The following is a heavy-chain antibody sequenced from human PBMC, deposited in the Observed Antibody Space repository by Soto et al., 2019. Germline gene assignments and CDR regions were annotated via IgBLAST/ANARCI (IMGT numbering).Heavy chain of an antibody. CDR2: ISWNSGSI. CDR3: AKDIEYYYGSGSTFDY. D-gene: IGHD3-10*01. J-gene: IGHJ4*02. V-gene: IGHV3-9*01. Sequence: GGSLRLSCAASGFTFDDYAMHWVRQAPGKGLEWVSGISWNSGSIGYADSVKGRFTISRDNAKNSLYLQMNSLRAEDTALYYCAKDIEYYYGSGSTFDYWGQGTLVTVSS. CDR1: GFTFDDYA.